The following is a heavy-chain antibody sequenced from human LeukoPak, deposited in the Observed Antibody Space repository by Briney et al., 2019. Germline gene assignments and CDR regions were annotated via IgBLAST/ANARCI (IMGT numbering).Heavy chain of an antibody. J-gene: IGHJ6*03. CDR1: GFTFRSYA. V-gene: IGHV3-23*01. Sequence: GGSLRLSCAASGFTFRSYAMSGVRQAQGKGLEWVSAISGSGGSTYYADTVKGRFTISRDNSKNTLYLQMNSLRAEDTAVYYCAKPSYYYYMDVWGKGTTVTVSS. CDR3: AKPSYYYYMDV. CDR2: ISGSGGST.